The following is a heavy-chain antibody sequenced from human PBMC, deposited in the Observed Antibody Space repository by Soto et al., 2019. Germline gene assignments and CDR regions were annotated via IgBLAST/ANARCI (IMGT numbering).Heavy chain of an antibody. CDR3: ARPANTVADHFDL. J-gene: IGHJ4*02. D-gene: IGHD4-17*01. Sequence: GESLKISCQVSGYTFTIYWIGWVRQMPGKGLEWMGVIYPSDSDTRYSPSFQGQVTISADQSINTAYLQWDSLKASDTAIYYCARPANTVADHFDLWGQGTPVTVSS. CDR1: GYTFTIYW. V-gene: IGHV5-51*01. CDR2: IYPSDSDT.